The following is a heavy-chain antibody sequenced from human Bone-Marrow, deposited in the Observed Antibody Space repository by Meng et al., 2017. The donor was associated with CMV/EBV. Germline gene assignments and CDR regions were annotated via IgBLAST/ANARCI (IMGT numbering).Heavy chain of an antibody. D-gene: IGHD4-17*01. J-gene: IGHJ4*02. CDR1: GGSFSGYY. V-gene: IGHV4-34*01. CDR2: INHSGST. Sequence: SQTLSLTCAVYGGSFSGYYWSWIRQPPGKGLEWIGEINHSGSTNYNPSLKSRVTISVDTSKNQFSLKLSSVTAADTAVYYCAREATVSLAYYFDYCGQGTLVTVSS. CDR3: AREATVSLAYYFDY.